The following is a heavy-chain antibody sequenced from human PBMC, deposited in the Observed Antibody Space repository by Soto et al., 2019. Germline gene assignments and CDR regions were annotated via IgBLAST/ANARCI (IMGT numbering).Heavy chain of an antibody. D-gene: IGHD3-10*01. CDR2: ISYDGSNK. V-gene: IGHV3-30-3*01. J-gene: IGHJ6*02. CDR1: GFTFSSCA. Sequence: GGSLRLSCAASGFTFSSCAMHWVRQAPGKGLEWVAVISYDGSNKYYADSVKGRFTISRDNSKNTLYLQMNSLRAEDTAVYYCARDSPGVRPSHGMDVWGQGTTVTVSS. CDR3: ARDSPGVRPSHGMDV.